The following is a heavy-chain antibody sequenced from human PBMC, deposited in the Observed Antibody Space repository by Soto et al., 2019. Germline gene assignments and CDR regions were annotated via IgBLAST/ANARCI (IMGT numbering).Heavy chain of an antibody. CDR2: IYSGGST. CDR3: ARETGYDSRGYYRFQYCQH. V-gene: IGHV3-53*02. Sequence: EVQLVETGGGLIQPGGSLRLSCAASGFTVSSNYMSWVRQAPGKGLEWVSVIYSGGSTYYADSVKGRFTISRDNSKNTLYRQMNSRRAEDTAVYYCARETGYDSRGYYRFQYCQHWGQGTLVIVSS. CDR1: GFTVSSNY. D-gene: IGHD3-22*01. J-gene: IGHJ1*01.